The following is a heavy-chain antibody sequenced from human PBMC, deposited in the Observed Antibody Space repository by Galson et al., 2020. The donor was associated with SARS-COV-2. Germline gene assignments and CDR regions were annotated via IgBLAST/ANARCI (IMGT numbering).Heavy chain of an antibody. CDR2: ISYDGSNK. D-gene: IGHD2-21*01. Sequence: GGSLRLSCAASGFTFSSYAMHWVRQAPGKGLEWVAVISYDGSNKYYADSVKGRFTISRDNSKNTLYLQMNSLRAEDTAVYYCARDCGGWFDPWGQGTLVTVSS. CDR3: ARDCGGWFDP. CDR1: GFTFSSYA. V-gene: IGHV3-30-3*01. J-gene: IGHJ5*02.